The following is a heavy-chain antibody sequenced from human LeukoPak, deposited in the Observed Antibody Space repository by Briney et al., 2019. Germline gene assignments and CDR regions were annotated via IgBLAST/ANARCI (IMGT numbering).Heavy chain of an antibody. CDR1: GYIFGRFG. CDR3: ARNLNTVLGLNLLDY. CDR2: ISAYNGNA. J-gene: IGHJ4*02. V-gene: IGHV1-18*01. D-gene: IGHD3/OR15-3a*01. Sequence: GASVKVSCTASGYIFGRFGISWVRQAPGQGLEWMGWISAYNGNAKYAQKFQGRVTMTIDTSTSTVYMELMSLRSDDTAVYYCARNLNTVLGLNLLDYWGQGTLVTVSS.